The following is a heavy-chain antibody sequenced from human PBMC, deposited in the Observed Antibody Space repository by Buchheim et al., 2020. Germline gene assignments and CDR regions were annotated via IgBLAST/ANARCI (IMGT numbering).Heavy chain of an antibody. V-gene: IGHV4-34*01. J-gene: IGHJ6*02. D-gene: IGHD3-10*01. CDR3: ARVIVLFTMVRGVIQNGMDV. CDR2: IKHRGST. CDR1: GGSFSGYY. Sequence: QVQLQQWGAGLLKPSETLSLTCAVYGGSFSGYYWSWIPQPPGRGLEWIGEIKHRGSTNYNPPLKSRVTISVDKSKNQTSLTLSSVTAANTAVYYCARVIVLFTMVRGVIQNGMDVWGQGTT.